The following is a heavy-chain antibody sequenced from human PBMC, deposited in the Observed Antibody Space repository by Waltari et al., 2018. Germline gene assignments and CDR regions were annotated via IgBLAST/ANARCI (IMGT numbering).Heavy chain of an antibody. V-gene: IGHV1-69*08. Sequence: QVQLVQSGAEVRKPGSSAKVSCKASGGTFNTYTLSWVRQAPGQGLEWMGRIIPIRGMANYAQKFQGRVTITADKSTSTAYMELSSLRSEDTAIYYCARDEGQLERRDGAFDIWGQGTMVTVSS. CDR3: ARDEGQLERRDGAFDI. D-gene: IGHD1-1*01. J-gene: IGHJ3*02. CDR1: GGTFNTYT. CDR2: IIPIRGMA.